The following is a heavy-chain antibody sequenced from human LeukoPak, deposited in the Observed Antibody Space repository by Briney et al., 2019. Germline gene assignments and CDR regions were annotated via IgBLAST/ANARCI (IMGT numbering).Heavy chain of an antibody. CDR3: GAAAGPPRSYYYYYGMDV. V-gene: IGHV4-34*01. D-gene: IGHD6-13*01. J-gene: IGHJ6*02. CDR2: INHSGST. Sequence: SETLSLTCAVYGGSFSGYYWSWIRQPPGKGLGWIGEINHSGSTNYNPSLKSRVTISVDTSKNQFSLKLSSVTAADTAVYYCGAAAGPPRSYYYYYGMDVWGQGTTVTVSS. CDR1: GGSFSGYY.